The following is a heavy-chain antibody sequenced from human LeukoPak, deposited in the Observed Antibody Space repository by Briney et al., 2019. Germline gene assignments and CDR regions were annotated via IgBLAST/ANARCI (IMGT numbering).Heavy chain of an antibody. CDR3: ASAPPAYDSSGLEYFQH. V-gene: IGHV1-69*01. CDR2: IIPIFGTA. D-gene: IGHD3-22*01. J-gene: IGHJ1*01. CDR1: GGTFSSYA. Sequence: SVKVSCKASGGTFSSYAISWVRQAPGQGLEWMGGIIPIFGTANYAQKFQGRVTITADESTSTACMELSSLRSEDTAVYYCASAPPAYDSSGLEYFQHWGQGTLVTVSS.